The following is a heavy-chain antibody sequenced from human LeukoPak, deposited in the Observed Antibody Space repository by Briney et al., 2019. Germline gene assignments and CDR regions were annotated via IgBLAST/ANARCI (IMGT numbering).Heavy chain of an antibody. Sequence: ASVKVSCKASGGTFSSYAISWVRQAPGQGLEWMGGIIPIFGTANYAQKFQGRVTITADESTSTAYMELSSLRSEDTAVYCCASPVDLDYYGSGSSPYGMDVWGQGTTVTVSS. J-gene: IGHJ6*02. D-gene: IGHD3-10*01. CDR2: IIPIFGTA. CDR3: ASPVDLDYYGSGSSPYGMDV. V-gene: IGHV1-69*13. CDR1: GGTFSSYA.